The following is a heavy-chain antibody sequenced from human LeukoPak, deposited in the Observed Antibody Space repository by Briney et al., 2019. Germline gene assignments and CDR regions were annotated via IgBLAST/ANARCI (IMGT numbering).Heavy chain of an antibody. D-gene: IGHD3-10*01. CDR3: ARGSGSGSYDAFDI. V-gene: IGHV3-21*01. CDR1: GFTFSSYS. Sequence: PGGSLRLSCAASGFTFSSYSMNWVRQAPGKGLEWVSSISSSSSYIYYADSVKGRFTISRDNAKNSLYLQMNSLRAEDTAVYYCARGSGSGSYDAFDIWGQGKMVTVSS. J-gene: IGHJ3*02. CDR2: ISSSSSYI.